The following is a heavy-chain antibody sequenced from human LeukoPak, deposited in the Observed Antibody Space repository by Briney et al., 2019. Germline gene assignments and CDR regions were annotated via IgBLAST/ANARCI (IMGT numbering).Heavy chain of an antibody. V-gene: IGHV3-7*01. Sequence: PGGSLRLSCAASGFTFSSYWMNWVRQAPGKGLEWVANIKQDGSEKYYVDSVKGRFTISRDNAKNSLYLQMNSLRAEVTAVYYCAREDRWHHCSSTSCYGGSNPWAFDIWGQGTMVTVSS. D-gene: IGHD2-2*01. J-gene: IGHJ3*02. CDR1: GFTFSSYW. CDR3: AREDRWHHCSSTSCYGGSNPWAFDI. CDR2: IKQDGSEK.